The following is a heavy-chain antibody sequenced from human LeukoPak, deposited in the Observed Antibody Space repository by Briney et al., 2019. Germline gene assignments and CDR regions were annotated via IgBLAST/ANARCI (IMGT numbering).Heavy chain of an antibody. D-gene: IGHD1-1*01. CDR1: GGSISSGGYY. Sequence: PSETLSLTCTVSGGSISSGGYYWSWIRQPPGKGLEWIGYIYHSGSTYYNPSLKSRVTISVDRSKNQFSLKLSSVTAADTAVYYCARDPPDDPTLFDYWGQGTLVTVSS. CDR3: ARDPPDDPTLFDY. CDR2: IYHSGST. V-gene: IGHV4-30-2*01. J-gene: IGHJ4*02.